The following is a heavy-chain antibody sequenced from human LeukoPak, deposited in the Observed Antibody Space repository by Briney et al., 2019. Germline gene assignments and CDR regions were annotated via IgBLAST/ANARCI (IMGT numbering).Heavy chain of an antibody. D-gene: IGHD3-3*01. Sequence: ASVKVSCKASGYTFVSYGISWVRQAPGQGLEWMGWMRVNNGVTNYAQKFQGRVTMTTDTSTSTAYMELRSLRSDDTAVYYCARRENHVPHQTSFGVVRNAYDIWGQGTMVTVSS. CDR3: ARRENHVPHQTSFGVVRNAYDI. CDR1: GYTFVSYG. V-gene: IGHV1-18*01. J-gene: IGHJ3*02. CDR2: MRVNNGVT.